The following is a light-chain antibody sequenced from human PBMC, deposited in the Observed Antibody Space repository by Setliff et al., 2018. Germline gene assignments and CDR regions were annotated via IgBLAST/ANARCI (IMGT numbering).Light chain of an antibody. CDR2: GVI. CDR3: SSFTTSSTLV. J-gene: IGLJ1*01. Sequence: QSALTQPASVSVSYGESITISCTGTSSDVGAFNSVSWYQQHPGKAPNLILYGVINRPSGISSRFSGSKSGNTASLTISGLQFEGEADYYCSSFTTSSTLVFGSGTKVTVL. V-gene: IGLV2-14*01. CDR1: SSDVGAFNS.